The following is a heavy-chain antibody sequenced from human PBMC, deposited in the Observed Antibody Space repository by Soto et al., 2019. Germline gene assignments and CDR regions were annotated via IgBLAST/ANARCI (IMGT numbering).Heavy chain of an antibody. D-gene: IGHD3-9*01. CDR1: GGSISSGGYH. CDR3: ARGNDIFTGYTPGAFDI. V-gene: IGHV4-31*03. J-gene: IGHJ3*02. Sequence: PSETLSLTCTVSGGSISSGGYHWSWIRQHPGKGLEWIGYIYYSGSTYYNPSLKSRVTISVDTSKNQFSLKLSSVTAADTAVYYCARGNDIFTGYTPGAFDIWGQGTMVTVSS. CDR2: IYYSGST.